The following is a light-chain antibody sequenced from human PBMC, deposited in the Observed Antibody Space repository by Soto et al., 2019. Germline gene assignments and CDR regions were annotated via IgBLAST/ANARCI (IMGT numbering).Light chain of an antibody. J-gene: IGKJ1*01. V-gene: IGKV3-20*01. CDR1: QSVSNDF. CDR3: QQYGSSPPRT. CDR2: GAS. Sequence: EIVLTQSPGILSLSPVEIANLSCMSIQSVSNDFLAWYQQKPGQTPRLLIYGASTRATDVPDRFSGSGSGADFTLSISRLEPEDFAVYYCQQYGSSPPRTCGQGTKGDIK.